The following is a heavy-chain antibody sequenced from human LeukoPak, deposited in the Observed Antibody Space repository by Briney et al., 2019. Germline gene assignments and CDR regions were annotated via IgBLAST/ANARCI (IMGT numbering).Heavy chain of an antibody. CDR1: GYTFTSYG. J-gene: IGHJ5*02. Sequence: ASVKVSCKASGYTFTSYGISRVRQAPGQGLERMGWISAYNGNTNYAQKLQGRVTTTTDTSTSTAYMELRSLRSDDTAVYYCARDRAIAARRTKFDPWGQGTLVTVSS. D-gene: IGHD6-6*01. V-gene: IGHV1-18*01. CDR2: ISAYNGNT. CDR3: ARDRAIAARRTKFDP.